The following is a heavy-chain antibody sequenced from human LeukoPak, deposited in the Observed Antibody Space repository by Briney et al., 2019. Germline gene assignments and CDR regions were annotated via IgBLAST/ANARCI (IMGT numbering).Heavy chain of an antibody. J-gene: IGHJ4*02. Sequence: GGSLKLSCAASGFTFSGSAMHWVRRASGKGLEWVGRIRSKANSYATAYAASVKGRFTISRDDSKNTAYLQMNSLKTEHTAVYYCTGTTVTTSDYWGQGTLVTVSS. CDR1: GFTFSGSA. CDR3: TGTTVTTSDY. V-gene: IGHV3-73*01. CDR2: IRSKANSYAT. D-gene: IGHD4-17*01.